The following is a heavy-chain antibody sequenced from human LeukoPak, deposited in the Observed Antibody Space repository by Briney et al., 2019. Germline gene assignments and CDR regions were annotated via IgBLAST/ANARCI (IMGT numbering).Heavy chain of an antibody. J-gene: IGHJ6*03. CDR3: ARGIYTCDPQCHYYYYYMDV. CDR1: GGTFSSYA. CDR2: IIPIFGTA. V-gene: IGHV1-69*05. D-gene: IGHD5/OR15-5a*01. Sequence: SVKVSCKASGGTFSSYAISWVRQAPGQGLEWMGGIIPIFGTANYAQKFQGRVTITTDESTSTAYMELSSLRSEDTAVYYCARGIYTCDPQCHYYYYYMDVWGKGTTVTVSS.